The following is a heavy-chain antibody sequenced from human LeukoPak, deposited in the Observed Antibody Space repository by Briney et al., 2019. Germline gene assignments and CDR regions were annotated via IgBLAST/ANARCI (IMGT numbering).Heavy chain of an antibody. CDR3: ARDRGSDDPIDY. V-gene: IGHV3-33*01. Sequence: PGRSLRLSCAASGFTFSSYGMHWVRQAPGKGLGWVAVIWHDGKHKFYTDSVKGRFTISRDNSKNTLYLQMNSLRAEDTAVYYCARDRGSDDPIDYWGQGTPVTVSS. CDR1: GFTFSSYG. D-gene: IGHD2-15*01. J-gene: IGHJ4*02. CDR2: IWHDGKHK.